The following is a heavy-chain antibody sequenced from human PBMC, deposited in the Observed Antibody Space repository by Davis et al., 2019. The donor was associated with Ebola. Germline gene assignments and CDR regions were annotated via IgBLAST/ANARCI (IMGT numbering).Heavy chain of an antibody. CDR3: ARGQEDYDSSGYYVLDY. V-gene: IGHV1-18*04. J-gene: IGHJ4*02. D-gene: IGHD3-22*01. Sequence: ASVKVSCKASGYTFTSYGISWVRQAPGQGLEWMGWIITDNGNRNYAQKFQGRVTMSTDTSTTTAYMELTSLRSDDTAVYYCARGQEDYDSSGYYVLDYWGQGTLVTVSS. CDR1: GYTFTSYG. CDR2: IITDNGNR.